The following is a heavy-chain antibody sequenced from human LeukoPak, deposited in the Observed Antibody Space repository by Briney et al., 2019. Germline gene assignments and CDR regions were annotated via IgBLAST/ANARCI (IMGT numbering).Heavy chain of an antibody. D-gene: IGHD5-18*01. Sequence: GGSLRLSCAASGFTFSSYSMNWVRQAPGKGLEWVSSISSSSSYIYYADSVKGRFTISRDNAKNSLYLQMNSLRAEDTALYYCARDGSYSYAPKTDYWGQGTLVTVSS. CDR1: GFTFSSYS. J-gene: IGHJ4*02. CDR2: ISSSSSYI. V-gene: IGHV3-21*01. CDR3: ARDGSYSYAPKTDY.